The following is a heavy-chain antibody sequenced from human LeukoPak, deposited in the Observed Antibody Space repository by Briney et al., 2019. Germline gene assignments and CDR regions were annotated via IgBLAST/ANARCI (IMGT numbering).Heavy chain of an antibody. CDR2: ISAGNYNI. D-gene: IGHD3-3*01. V-gene: IGHV3-21*05. Sequence: GGSLRLSCAASGFTFSRYSMNWVRQAPGKGLEWVSYISAGNYNIYYADSVKGRFTISRDNSKNTLYLQMNSLRAEDTAVYYCARDRGITIFGVVTPQAAFDIWGQGTMVTVSS. CDR3: ARDRGITIFGVVTPQAAFDI. CDR1: GFTFSRYS. J-gene: IGHJ3*02.